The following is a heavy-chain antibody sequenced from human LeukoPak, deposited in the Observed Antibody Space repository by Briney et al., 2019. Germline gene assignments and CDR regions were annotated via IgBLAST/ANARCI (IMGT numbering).Heavy chain of an antibody. D-gene: IGHD3-22*01. J-gene: IGHJ4*02. CDR3: ARGGGGYTLYSFDY. CDR2: IYFSGSR. V-gene: IGHV4-30-4*08. Sequence: SETLSLTCSVSGASIRSGDHHWGWLRQSPGKGLEWIGYIYFSGSRSSNPSLRSRLTISVDTSKNQFSLKLNSVTAADTALYYCARGGGGYTLYSFDYWGQGALVTVSS. CDR1: GASIRSGDHH.